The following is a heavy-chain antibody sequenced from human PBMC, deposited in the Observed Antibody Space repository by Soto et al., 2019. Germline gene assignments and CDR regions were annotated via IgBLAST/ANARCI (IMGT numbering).Heavy chain of an antibody. J-gene: IGHJ4*02. CDR3: ARSFSGVPAAIAFDY. Sequence: GGSLRLSCAASGFTFSSYAMSWVRQAPGKGLEWVSAISGSGGSTYYADSVKGRFTISRDNSKNTLYLQMNSLRAEDTAVYYCARSFSGVPAAIAFDYWGQGTMVTVYS. CDR2: ISGSGGST. CDR1: GFTFSSYA. V-gene: IGHV3-23*01. D-gene: IGHD2-2*01.